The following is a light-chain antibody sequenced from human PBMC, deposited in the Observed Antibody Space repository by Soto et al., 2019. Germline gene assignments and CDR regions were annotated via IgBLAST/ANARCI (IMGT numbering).Light chain of an antibody. V-gene: IGKV1-5*01. CDR2: DAS. CDR1: QDIGSF. Sequence: DIQMTQSPSTLSASVGDRVTISCRASQDIGSFLAWYQHKPGKAPKLLIYDASTLESGVPSRFSGSGSGTEFTLTISSLQPDDFATYYCQQYNSYSFGQGTKVDIK. J-gene: IGKJ1*01. CDR3: QQYNSYS.